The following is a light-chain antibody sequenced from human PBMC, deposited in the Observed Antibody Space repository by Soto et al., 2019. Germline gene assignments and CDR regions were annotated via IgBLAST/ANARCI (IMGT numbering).Light chain of an antibody. CDR3: QQYGSLSWA. CDR2: GAS. V-gene: IGKV3-20*01. J-gene: IGKJ1*01. CDR1: QSVGSDF. Sequence: EIVLTQSPGTLSLSPGERATLSCRASQSVGSDFLAWYQQRPGQPPRMLIFGASGRATGIPDRFSGSVSGTDFTLTISRLEPEDFAVYYCQQYGSLSWAFGQGSKVEIK.